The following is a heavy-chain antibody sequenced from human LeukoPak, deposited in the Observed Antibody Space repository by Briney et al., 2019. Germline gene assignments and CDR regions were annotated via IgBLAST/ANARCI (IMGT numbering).Heavy chain of an antibody. V-gene: IGHV3-74*01. D-gene: IGHD5-24*01. J-gene: IGHJ2*01. CDR2: MNSDGSSS. Sequence: GGSLRLSCAASGFTFSTHWMYWARQAPGKGLEWVSRMNSDGSSSSYADSVKGRFTISRDNAKNTLYLQMNSLRAEDTAVYYCARGGDGSNIYWYFDLWGRGTLVTVSS. CDR1: GFTFSTHW. CDR3: ARGGDGSNIYWYFDL.